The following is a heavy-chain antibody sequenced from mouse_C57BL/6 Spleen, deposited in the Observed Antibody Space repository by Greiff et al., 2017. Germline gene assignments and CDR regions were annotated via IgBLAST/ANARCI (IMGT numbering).Heavy chain of an antibody. CDR3: AREKDYYGSSCHWYFDV. CDR2: IHPNSGST. Sequence: QVQLQQPGAELVKPGASVKLSCKASGYTFTSYWMHWVKQRPGQGLEWIGMIHPNSGSTNYNEKFKSKATLTVDKSSSTAYMQLSSLTSEDSAVYYCAREKDYYGSSCHWYFDVWGTGTTVTVSS. V-gene: IGHV1-64*01. J-gene: IGHJ1*03. D-gene: IGHD1-1*01. CDR1: GYTFTSYW.